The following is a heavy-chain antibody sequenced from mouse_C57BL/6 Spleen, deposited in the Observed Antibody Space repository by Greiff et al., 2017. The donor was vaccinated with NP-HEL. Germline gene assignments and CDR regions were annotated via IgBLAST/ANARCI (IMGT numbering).Heavy chain of an antibody. CDR1: GYTFTSYD. Sequence: VQLQQSGPELVKPGASVKLSCKASGYTFTSYDINWVKQRPGQGLEWIGWIYPRDGSTTYNEKFKGKATLTVDTSSSTAYMELHSLTSEDSAVYFCARALYYGSSHGYFDVWGTGTTVTVSS. V-gene: IGHV1-85*01. CDR2: IYPRDGST. D-gene: IGHD1-1*01. J-gene: IGHJ1*03. CDR3: ARALYYGSSHGYFDV.